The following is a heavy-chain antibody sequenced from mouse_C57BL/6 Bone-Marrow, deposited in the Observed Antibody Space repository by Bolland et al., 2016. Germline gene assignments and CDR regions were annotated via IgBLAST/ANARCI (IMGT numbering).Heavy chain of an antibody. D-gene: IGHD2-1*01. CDR3: ARAVHYGNYVGFAY. Sequence: GSGSTYYNEKFKGKATLTVDKFSSTAYMLLSSLTSEDSAVYFCARAVHYGNYVGFAYWGQGTLV. V-gene: IGHV1-75*01. CDR2: GSGST. J-gene: IGHJ3*01.